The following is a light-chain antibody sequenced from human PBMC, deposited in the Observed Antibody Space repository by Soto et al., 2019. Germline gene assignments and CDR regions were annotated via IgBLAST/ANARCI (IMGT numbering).Light chain of an antibody. CDR1: SSDVGGYNY. CDR3: CSYAGSYTYV. CDR2: DVS. J-gene: IGLJ1*01. Sequence: ALTQPRSVSGSPGQSVTISCTGTSSDVGGYNYVSWYQQHPGKAPKLMIYDVSKRPSGVPDRFSGSKSGNTASLTISGLQAEDEADYYCCSYAGSYTYVFGTGTKVTVL. V-gene: IGLV2-11*01.